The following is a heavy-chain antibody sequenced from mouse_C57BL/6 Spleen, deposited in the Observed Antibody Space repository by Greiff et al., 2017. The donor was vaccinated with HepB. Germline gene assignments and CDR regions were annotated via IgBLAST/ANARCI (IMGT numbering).Heavy chain of an antibody. CDR3: ARLYYGSPYYFDY. Sequence: EVQLQQSGPELVKPGASVKISCKASGYTFTDYYMNWVKQSHGKSLEWIGDIHPNNGGTSYNQKFKGKATLTVDKSSSTAYMELRSLTSDVSTVYYCARLYYGSPYYFDYWAQGTTLTVSS. J-gene: IGHJ2*01. D-gene: IGHD1-1*01. V-gene: IGHV1-26*01. CDR1: GYTFTDYY. CDR2: IHPNNGGT.